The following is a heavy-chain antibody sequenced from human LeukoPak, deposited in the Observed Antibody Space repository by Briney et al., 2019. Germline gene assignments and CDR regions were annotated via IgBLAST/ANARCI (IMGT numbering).Heavy chain of an antibody. CDR1: GGSFSGYY. J-gene: IGHJ4*02. CDR2: INHSGST. D-gene: IGHD5-18*01. CDR3: ARKPWIQLWSFFDY. V-gene: IGHV4-34*01. Sequence: SETLSLTCAVYGGSFSGYYWSWIRQPPGKGLEWIGEINHSGSTNYNPSFKSRVTISVDTSKNQFSLKLSSVTAADTAVYYCARKPWIQLWSFFDYWGQGTLVTVSS.